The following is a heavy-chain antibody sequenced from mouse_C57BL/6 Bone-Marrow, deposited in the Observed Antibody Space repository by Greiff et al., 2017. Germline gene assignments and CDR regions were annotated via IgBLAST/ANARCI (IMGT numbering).Heavy chain of an antibody. Sequence: VQLQQPGAELVRPGTSVKLSCKASGYTFTSYWMHWVKQRPGQGLEWIGVIDPSESYTNYNQKFKGKATLTVDTSSSTAYMQLSSLTSEDSAFYYCARGAYWGQGTLVTVSA. CDR1: GYTFTSYW. CDR2: IDPSESYT. J-gene: IGHJ3*01. V-gene: IGHV1-59*01. CDR3: ARGAY.